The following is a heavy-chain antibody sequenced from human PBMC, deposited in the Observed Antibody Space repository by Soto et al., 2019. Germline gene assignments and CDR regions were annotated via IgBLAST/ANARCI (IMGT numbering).Heavy chain of an antibody. CDR3: AGSGYYPNYFDY. V-gene: IGHV4-30-2*01. D-gene: IGHD3-22*01. J-gene: IGHJ4*02. CDR1: GSSISNADYP. Sequence: SETLSVTCAVYGSSISNADYPRGWMRQPPGKGLEWIGYIYHSGSTYYNPSLKSRVTISVYRSKNQFSLKLSSVTAADTAVYYCAGSGYYPNYFDYWGQGTLVTVSS. CDR2: IYHSGST.